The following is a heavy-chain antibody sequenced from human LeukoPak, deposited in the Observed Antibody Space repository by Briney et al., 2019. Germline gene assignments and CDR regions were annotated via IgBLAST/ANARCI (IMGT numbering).Heavy chain of an antibody. D-gene: IGHD1-26*01. V-gene: IGHV5-51*01. CDR1: GYSFTNSW. J-gene: IGHJ4*02. CDR3: ARPSGTYNRFDY. Sequence: GDSLQISCKASGYSFTNSWIGWLRQMPGKGLEWMGIIYPGDSDTKYSPSFQGQVTISADKSITTAYLQWSSLKASDTAMYYCARPSGTYNRFDYWGQGTLVTVSS. CDR2: IYPGDSDT.